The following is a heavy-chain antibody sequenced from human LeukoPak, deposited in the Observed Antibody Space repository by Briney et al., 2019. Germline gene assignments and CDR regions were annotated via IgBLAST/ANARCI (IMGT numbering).Heavy chain of an antibody. Sequence: GAAVKVSCKASGYTFSKFGIAWVRQAPGQGIEWMGWISRNNDNPQSAQDLQGRVTVTTDRSTSTAYMELRSLRHDDTAVYYCARGDGGNPWDAFDIWGQGTMVTVSS. D-gene: IGHD4-23*01. J-gene: IGHJ3*02. CDR2: ISRNNDNP. CDR1: GYTFSKFG. V-gene: IGHV1-18*01. CDR3: ARGDGGNPWDAFDI.